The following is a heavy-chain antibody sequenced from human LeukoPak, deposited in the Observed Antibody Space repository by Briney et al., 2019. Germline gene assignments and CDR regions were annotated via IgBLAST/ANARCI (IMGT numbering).Heavy chain of an antibody. J-gene: IGHJ4*02. CDR2: ISGSGGST. Sequence: PGGSLRLSCAASGFTFSSYAMSWVRQAPGKGLEWVSAISGSGGSTYYADSVKGRFTISRDNSKNTLYLQMNSLRAEDTAVYYCAKVAKTYYDYAWGSYRPEYYFDYWGQGTLVTVSS. CDR1: GFTFSSYA. V-gene: IGHV3-23*01. D-gene: IGHD3-16*02. CDR3: AKVAKTYYDYAWGSYRPEYYFDY.